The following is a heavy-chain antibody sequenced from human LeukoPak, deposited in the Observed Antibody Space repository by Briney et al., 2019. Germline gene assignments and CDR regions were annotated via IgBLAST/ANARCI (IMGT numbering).Heavy chain of an antibody. J-gene: IGHJ3*02. Sequence: SETLSLTCAVYGGSFSGYYWSWIRQPPGKGLEWIGEINHSGSTNYNPSLKSRVTISVDTSKNQFSLKLSSVTAADTAVYYCARQDLLGLRLGELSLDAFDIWGQGTMVTVSS. CDR3: ARQDLLGLRLGELSLDAFDI. V-gene: IGHV4-34*01. CDR1: GGSFSGYY. CDR2: INHSGST. D-gene: IGHD3-16*02.